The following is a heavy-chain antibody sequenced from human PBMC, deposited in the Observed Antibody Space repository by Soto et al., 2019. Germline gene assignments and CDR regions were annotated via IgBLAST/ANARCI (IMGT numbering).Heavy chain of an antibody. V-gene: IGHV5-51*01. CDR1: GYSFTSYW. CDR2: IYPGDSDT. CDR3: ASWRGGSSGRTSYYYYYGMDV. Sequence: ESLKISCKGSGYSFTSYWIGWVRQMPGKGLEWMGIIYPGDSDTRYSPSFQGQVTISADKSISTAYLQWSSLKASDTAMYYCASWRGGSSGRTSYYYYYGMDVWGQGTTVTVSS. J-gene: IGHJ6*02. D-gene: IGHD3-10*01.